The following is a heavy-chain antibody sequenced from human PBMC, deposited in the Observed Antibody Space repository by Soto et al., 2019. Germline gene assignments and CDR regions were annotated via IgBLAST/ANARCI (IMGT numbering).Heavy chain of an antibody. CDR2: MNPNSGNT. CDR1: GYTFTSYA. Sequence: ASVKVSCKASGYTFTSYAINWVRQANGQGFEWMGWMNPNSGNTGHAQKFQGRVTMTRNTSISTAYMELSSLRSEDTAVYYCARGGYDILTGYLYSFDIWGQGTMVTVSS. V-gene: IGHV1-8*01. D-gene: IGHD3-9*01. CDR3: ARGGYDILTGYLYSFDI. J-gene: IGHJ3*02.